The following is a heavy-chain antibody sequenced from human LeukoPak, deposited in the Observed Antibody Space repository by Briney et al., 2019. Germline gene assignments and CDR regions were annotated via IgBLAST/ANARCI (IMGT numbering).Heavy chain of an antibody. V-gene: IGHV3-30*18. CDR1: GFTFSSYG. CDR3: AKSYDILTGFPDYYYYYGMDV. J-gene: IGHJ6*02. CDR2: ISYDGSNK. D-gene: IGHD3-9*01. Sequence: GRSLRLSCAASGFTFSSYGMHWVRQAPGKGLEWVAVISYDGSNKYYADSVKGRFTISRDNCKNTLYLQMNSLRAEDTAVYYCAKSYDILTGFPDYYYYYGMDVWGQGTTVTVSS.